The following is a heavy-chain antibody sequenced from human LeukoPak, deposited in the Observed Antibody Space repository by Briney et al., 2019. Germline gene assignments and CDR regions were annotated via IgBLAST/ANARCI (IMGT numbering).Heavy chain of an antibody. CDR1: GYTFTSYG. CDR3: ARSRRVRYCSNISCYAGFFEY. V-gene: IGHV1-18*01. D-gene: IGHD2-2*01. Sequence: ASVKVSCKASGYTFTSYGISWVRQAPGQGLEWMGWISAYNGNTNYAQKLQGRVTITGDESTSTAYMELSSLRSEDTAVYYCARSRRVRYCSNISCYAGFFEYWGQGTLVTVSS. J-gene: IGHJ4*02. CDR2: ISAYNGNT.